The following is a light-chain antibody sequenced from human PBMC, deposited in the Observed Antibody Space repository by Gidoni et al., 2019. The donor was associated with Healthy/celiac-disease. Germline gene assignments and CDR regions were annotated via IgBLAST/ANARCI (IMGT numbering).Light chain of an antibody. CDR1: SSDVGGYNY. CDR2: EVS. J-gene: IGLJ2*01. CDR3: SSXAXSNNFVV. Sequence: QSALTQPPSASGSPGQSVTISCTGTSSDVGGYNYVSWYQQHPGKAPKLMIYEVSKRPSGVPDRFSGSKSGNTASLTVSGLQAEDEADYYCSSXAXSNNFVVFG. V-gene: IGLV2-8*01.